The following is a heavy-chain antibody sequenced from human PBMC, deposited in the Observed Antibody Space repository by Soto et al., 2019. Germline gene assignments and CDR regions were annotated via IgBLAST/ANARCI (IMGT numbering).Heavy chain of an antibody. CDR2: IYSGGST. D-gene: IGHD6-13*01. J-gene: IGHJ4*02. Sequence: EVQMVETGGGLIQPGGSLRLSCAASGFTVSSNYMSWVRQAPGKGLEWVSVIYSGGSTYYADSVKGRFTIPRDNPKNTLYLQMNSLRAEDTAVYYCAREGLAAAGFDYWCQGTLVTVSS. CDR3: AREGLAAAGFDY. CDR1: GFTVSSNY. V-gene: IGHV3-53*02.